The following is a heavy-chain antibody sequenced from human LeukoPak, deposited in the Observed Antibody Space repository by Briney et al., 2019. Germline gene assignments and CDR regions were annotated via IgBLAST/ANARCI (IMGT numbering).Heavy chain of an antibody. V-gene: IGHV1-2*02. Sequence: ASVKVSCKASGYTFTGYYMHWVRQAPGQGLEWMGWINPNSGGTNYAQKFQGRATMTRDTSISTAYMELSRLRSDDTAVYYCARERTAGYCSSTSCRNWFDPWGQGTLVTVSS. CDR3: ARERTAGYCSSTSCRNWFDP. CDR1: GYTFTGYY. D-gene: IGHD2-2*01. J-gene: IGHJ5*02. CDR2: INPNSGGT.